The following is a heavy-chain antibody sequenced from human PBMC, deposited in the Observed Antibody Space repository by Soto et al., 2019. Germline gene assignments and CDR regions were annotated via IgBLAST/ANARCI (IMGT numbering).Heavy chain of an antibody. Sequence: EVQLLQSGGGFVQPGGSLRLSCAASGFTFSSYAMSWVRHTPGKGLEWVSAISGSGGSTYYADSVKGRFTISRDNSNNTLYMQMNSLRADDTAVYYCAKDSPYASGRYYGYSGCTMDVWGQGTTVTVSS. V-gene: IGHV3-23*01. CDR3: AKDSPYASGRYYGYSGCTMDV. D-gene: IGHD3-10*01. CDR1: GFTFSSYA. CDR2: ISGSGGST. J-gene: IGHJ6*02.